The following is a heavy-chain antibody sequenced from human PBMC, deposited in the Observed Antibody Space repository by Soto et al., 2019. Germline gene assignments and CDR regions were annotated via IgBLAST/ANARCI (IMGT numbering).Heavy chain of an antibody. D-gene: IGHD3-16*02. Sequence: GASVKVSCKASGYTFTSYGISWVRQAPGQGLEWMGGISAYNGNTKYAQKLQGRVTMTTDTSTSTAYMELRSLRSDDTAVYYCARVVIRTAIVYYYYYYGMDVGGQGTTVTVSS. CDR2: ISAYNGNT. CDR1: GYTFTSYG. J-gene: IGHJ6*02. CDR3: ARVVIRTAIVYYYYYYGMDV. V-gene: IGHV1-18*01.